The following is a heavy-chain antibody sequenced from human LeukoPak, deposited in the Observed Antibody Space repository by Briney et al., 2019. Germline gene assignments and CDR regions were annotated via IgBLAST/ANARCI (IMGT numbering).Heavy chain of an antibody. D-gene: IGHD2-2*01. Sequence: NPSETLSLTCTVSGGSISSSSYYWGRIRPPPGMGREWYGSIYYSGSTFYNPSLKSPVTVSVDTSKNQFSLKLSSVTAADTAVYYCARQPVVPAASYYMDVWGKGTTVTVSS. CDR1: GGSISSSSYY. V-gene: IGHV4-39*01. J-gene: IGHJ6*03. CDR2: IYYSGST. CDR3: ARQPVVPAASYYMDV.